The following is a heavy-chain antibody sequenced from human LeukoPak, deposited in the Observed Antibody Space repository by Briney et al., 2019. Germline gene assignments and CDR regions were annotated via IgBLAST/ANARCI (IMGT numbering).Heavy chain of an antibody. V-gene: IGHV3-64*01. CDR2: ISSNGGST. CDR3: AGESLADAGGISFDY. D-gene: IGHD2/OR15-2a*01. Sequence: GGSLRLXCAASGFTFSSYAMHWVRRAPGKGLEYVSAISSNGGSTYYANSVKGRFTISRDNSKNTLYLQMGSLRAEDMAVYCCAGESLADAGGISFDYWGQGTLVTVSS. J-gene: IGHJ4*02. CDR1: GFTFSSYA.